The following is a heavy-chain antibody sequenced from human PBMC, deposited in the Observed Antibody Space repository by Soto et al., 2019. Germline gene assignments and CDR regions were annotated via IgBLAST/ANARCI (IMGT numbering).Heavy chain of an antibody. CDR3: ASRYCSSTSCLYYFDY. CDR2: IYYSGST. D-gene: IGHD2-2*01. J-gene: IGHJ4*02. Sequence: SETLSLTCTVSGGSISSYYWSWIRQPPGKGLEWIGYIYYSGSTNYNPSLKSRVTISVDTSKNQFSLKLSSVTAADTAVYYCASRYCSSTSCLYYFDYWGQGTLVTVSS. CDR1: GGSISSYY. V-gene: IGHV4-59*12.